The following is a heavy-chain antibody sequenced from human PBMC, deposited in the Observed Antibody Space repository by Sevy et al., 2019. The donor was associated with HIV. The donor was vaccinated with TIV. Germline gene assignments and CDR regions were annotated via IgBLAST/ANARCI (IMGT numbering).Heavy chain of an antibody. J-gene: IGHJ4*02. CDR3: AKDTLAAAGGLDY. CDR1: GFTFSSYG. D-gene: IGHD6-13*01. V-gene: IGHV3-30*18. Sequence: GESLKISCAASGFTFSSYGMHWVRQAPGKGLEWVAVISYDGSNKYYADSVKGRFTISRDNSKNTLYLQMNSLRAEDTAVYYCAKDTLAAAGGLDYWGQGTLVTVSS. CDR2: ISYDGSNK.